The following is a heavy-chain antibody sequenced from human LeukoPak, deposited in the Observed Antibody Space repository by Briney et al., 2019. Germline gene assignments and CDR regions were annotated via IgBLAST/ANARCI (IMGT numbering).Heavy chain of an antibody. CDR3: AKAVAGLFDY. V-gene: IGHV3-23*01. CDR1: GFTFSTYA. J-gene: IGHJ4*02. CDR2: ISGGFDNT. Sequence: GGSLRLSCAASGFTFSTYAMSWVRQAPGKGLEWVSTISGGFDNTYYADSVKGRFTISRDNSKNTLYLQMNSVRAEDTAVYYCAKAVAGLFDYWGQGTLVTVSS. D-gene: IGHD6-19*01.